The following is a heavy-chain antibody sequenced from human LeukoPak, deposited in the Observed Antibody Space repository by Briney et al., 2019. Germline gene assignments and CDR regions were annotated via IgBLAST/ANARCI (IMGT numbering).Heavy chain of an antibody. CDR2: INPNSGGT. Sequence: ASVKVSCKASGYTFTGYYMHWVRQAPGQGLEWMGWINPNSGGTNYAQKFQGRVTMTRDTSISTAYMELSRLRSDDTAVYYCARGLYYDFWSGYSRAFDIWGQGTMVTVSS. CDR3: ARGLYYDFWSGYSRAFDI. J-gene: IGHJ3*02. V-gene: IGHV1-2*02. D-gene: IGHD3-3*01. CDR1: GYTFTGYY.